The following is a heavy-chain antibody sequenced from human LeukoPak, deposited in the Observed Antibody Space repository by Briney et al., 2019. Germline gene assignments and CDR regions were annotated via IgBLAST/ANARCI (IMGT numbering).Heavy chain of an antibody. CDR3: ATYHGSYYEGNY. Sequence: ASVKVSCKASGYTFTGYYMLWVRQAPGQGLEWMGRINPNSGGTNYAQKFQGRVTMTRDTSISTAYKELSRLRSDDTAVYYCATYHGSYYEGNYWGQGTLVTVSS. J-gene: IGHJ4*02. CDR1: GYTFTGYY. D-gene: IGHD1-26*01. CDR2: INPNSGGT. V-gene: IGHV1-2*06.